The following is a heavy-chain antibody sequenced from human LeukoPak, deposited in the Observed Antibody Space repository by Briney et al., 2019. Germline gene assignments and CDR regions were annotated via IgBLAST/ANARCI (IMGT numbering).Heavy chain of an antibody. J-gene: IGHJ5*02. Sequence: GGSLRLSCAASGFTFSSYGMSWVRQAPGKGLEWVSAISGSGGSTYYADSVKGRFTISRDNSKNTLYLQMNSLRAEDTAVYYCARDWRFNYYDSSGYYPWGQGTLVTVSS. CDR2: ISGSGGST. D-gene: IGHD3-22*01. CDR3: ARDWRFNYYDSSGYYP. V-gene: IGHV3-23*01. CDR1: GFTFSSYG.